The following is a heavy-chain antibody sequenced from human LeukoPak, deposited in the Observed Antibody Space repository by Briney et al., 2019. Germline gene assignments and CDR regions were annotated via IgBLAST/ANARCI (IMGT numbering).Heavy chain of an antibody. CDR1: GGSISSSSYY. J-gene: IGHJ6*02. CDR3: ARMNGDYGFRNYFYYGLDV. V-gene: IGHV4-39*07. CDR2: IYYSGST. Sequence: SETLSLTCTVSGGSISSSSYYWGWIRQPPGKGLEWIGSIYYSGSTYYNPSFKSRVTMSGDTSKNELSLKLSSVTAADTAVYYCARMNGDYGFRNYFYYGLDVWGQGTTVTVSS. D-gene: IGHD4-17*01.